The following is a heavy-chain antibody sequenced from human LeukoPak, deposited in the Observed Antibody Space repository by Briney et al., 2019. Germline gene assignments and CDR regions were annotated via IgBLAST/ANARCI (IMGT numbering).Heavy chain of an antibody. Sequence: PGGSLRLSCAASGFTFSSYWMHWVRHAPGKGLVWVSRINSDGSSTSYADSVKGRFTISRDNAKNTLYLQMNSLRAEDTAVYYCARGSTVTTYFADWFDPWGQGTLVTVSS. D-gene: IGHD4-17*01. J-gene: IGHJ5*02. CDR1: GFTFSSYW. CDR2: INSDGSST. CDR3: ARGSTVTTYFADWFDP. V-gene: IGHV3-74*01.